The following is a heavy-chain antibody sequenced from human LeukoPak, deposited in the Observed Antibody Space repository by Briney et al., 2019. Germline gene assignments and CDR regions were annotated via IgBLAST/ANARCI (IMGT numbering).Heavy chain of an antibody. CDR1: GGSICSSSYY. CDR2: IYYSGST. Sequence: PSETLSLTCTVSGGSICSSSYYWGWIRQPPGKGLEWIGSIYYSGSTYYNPSLKSRVTISVDTSKNQFSLKLSSVTAADTAVYYCARHRIAVAGNFDYWGQGTLVTVSS. D-gene: IGHD6-19*01. V-gene: IGHV4-39*01. J-gene: IGHJ4*02. CDR3: ARHRIAVAGNFDY.